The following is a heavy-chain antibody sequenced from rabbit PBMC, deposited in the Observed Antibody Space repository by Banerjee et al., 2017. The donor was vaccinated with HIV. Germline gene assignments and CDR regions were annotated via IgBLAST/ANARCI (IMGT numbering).Heavy chain of an antibody. CDR1: GFDFSSYG. J-gene: IGHJ4*01. CDR2: IDPVFGST. V-gene: IGHV1S47*01. CDR3: ARDLAGAIGWNFNL. Sequence: QEQLEESGGGLVQPGGSLKLSCKASGFDFSSYGVSWVRQAPGKGLEWIGYIDPVFGSTYYASWVNGRFTISSHNAQNTLYLQLNSLTAADTATYFCARDLAGAIGWNFNLWGQGTLVTVS. D-gene: IGHD4-1*01.